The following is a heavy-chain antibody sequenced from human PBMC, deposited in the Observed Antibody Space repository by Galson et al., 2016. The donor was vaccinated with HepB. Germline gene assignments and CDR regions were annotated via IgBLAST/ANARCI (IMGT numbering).Heavy chain of an antibody. D-gene: IGHD5-12*01. V-gene: IGHV2-70*11. Sequence: PALVKPTQTLTLTCTFSGFSLSTSGMSVSWIRQPPGKALEWLARIDWDDDKYYGTSLKTRLTISKDTSKNQVVLTMTNMDPVDTATYYCARRSGYDLGGAFDIWGQGTMVTVSS. CDR2: IDWDDDK. CDR3: ARRSGYDLGGAFDI. CDR1: GFSLSTSGMS. J-gene: IGHJ3*02.